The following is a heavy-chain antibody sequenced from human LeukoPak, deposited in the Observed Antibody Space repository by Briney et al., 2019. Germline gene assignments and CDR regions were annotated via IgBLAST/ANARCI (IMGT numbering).Heavy chain of an antibody. CDR3: ARYQYYDFWSGPDY. J-gene: IGHJ4*02. CDR1: GYTFTSYD. V-gene: IGHV1-8*01. Sequence: GASVKVSCKASGYTFTSYDINWVRQATGQGLEWMGWMNPNSGNTGYAQKFQGRVTMTRNTSISTAYMELSSLRSEYTAVYYCARYQYYDFWSGPDYWGQGTLVTVSS. CDR2: MNPNSGNT. D-gene: IGHD3-3*01.